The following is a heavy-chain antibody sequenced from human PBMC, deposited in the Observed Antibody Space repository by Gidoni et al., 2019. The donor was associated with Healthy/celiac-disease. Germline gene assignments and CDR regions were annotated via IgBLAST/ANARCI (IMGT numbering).Heavy chain of an antibody. CDR3: AKVSGFHDRGEYFQH. Sequence: EVQLVESGGGLVQPGRSLRLSCAASGFTFDDYAMHWVRQAPGKGLEWVSGISWNSGSIGYADSVKGRFTISRDNAKNSLYLQMNSLRAEDTALYYCAKVSGFHDRGEYFQHWGQGTLVTVSS. D-gene: IGHD3-10*01. V-gene: IGHV3-9*01. J-gene: IGHJ1*01. CDR2: ISWNSGSI. CDR1: GFTFDDYA.